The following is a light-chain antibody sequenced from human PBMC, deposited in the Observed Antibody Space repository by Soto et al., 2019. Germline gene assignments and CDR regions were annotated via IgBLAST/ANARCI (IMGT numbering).Light chain of an antibody. CDR1: SSDVGYYDY. CDR3: SSYARSNNFV. J-gene: IGLJ1*01. Sequence: QSALTQPPSASGFPGQSVTISCTGTSSDVGYYDYVSWYQQHPGKAPKLVIYEVTKRPSGVPDRVSASKSGNTASLTVSGLRAEDEADYYCSSYARSNNFVLGSGTKVTVL. CDR2: EVT. V-gene: IGLV2-8*01.